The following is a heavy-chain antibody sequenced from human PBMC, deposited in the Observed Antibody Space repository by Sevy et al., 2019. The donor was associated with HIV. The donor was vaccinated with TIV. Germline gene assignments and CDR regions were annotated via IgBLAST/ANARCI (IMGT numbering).Heavy chain of an antibody. CDR1: GFTFSSYA. J-gene: IGHJ4*02. D-gene: IGHD3-10*01. V-gene: IGHV3-30-3*01. Sequence: GGSLRLSCAASGFTFSSYAMHWVRQAPGKGLEWVAVISYDGSNKYYADSVKGRFTISRDNSKNTLYLQMNSLRAEETAVYYCARDGFYYGSGSYYPYFDYWGQGTLVTVSS. CDR2: ISYDGSNK. CDR3: ARDGFYYGSGSYYPYFDY.